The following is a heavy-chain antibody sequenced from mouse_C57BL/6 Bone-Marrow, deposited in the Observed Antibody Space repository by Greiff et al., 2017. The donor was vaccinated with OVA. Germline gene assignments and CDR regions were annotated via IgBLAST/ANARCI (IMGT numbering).Heavy chain of an antibody. V-gene: IGHV2-9*01. D-gene: IGHD2-5*01. CDR2: IWGGGST. CDR3: AKDQGSNYDGYYAMDY. Sequence: VKLVESGPGLVAPSQSLSITCTVSGFSLPSSGVDWVRPPPGKGLEWLGVIWGGGSTTYNSALMSRLSISKDNSKRQVILKMNSLQTDDTAMYYCAKDQGSNYDGYYAMDYWGQGTSVTVSS. J-gene: IGHJ4*01. CDR1: GFSLPSSG.